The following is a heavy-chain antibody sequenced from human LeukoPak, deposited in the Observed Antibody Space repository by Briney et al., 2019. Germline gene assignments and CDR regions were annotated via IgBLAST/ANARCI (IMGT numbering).Heavy chain of an antibody. D-gene: IGHD3-22*01. V-gene: IGHV3-74*01. J-gene: IGHJ4*02. CDR3: VRDWGYDSSGYWQKYFDT. Sequence: GGSLRLSCAASGFTFNRYAMHWVRQAPGKGLVWVSRINHDGSSTNYADSVKGRFTISRDNAKNTVYLQMNSLRAEDTGVYYCVRDWGYDSSGYWQKYFDTWGQGTLVTVSS. CDR2: INHDGSST. CDR1: GFTFNRYA.